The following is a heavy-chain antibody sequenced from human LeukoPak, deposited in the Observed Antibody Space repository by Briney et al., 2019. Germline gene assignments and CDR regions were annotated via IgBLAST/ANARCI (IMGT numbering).Heavy chain of an antibody. Sequence: PGGSLRLSCAASGFTFSRYWMHWVRQAPGKGLVWVSRINSDGSNTRYADSVKGRFTISRDNAKNTLYLQMNSLRAEDTAVYYCAREGTMFDYWGQGTLVTVSS. D-gene: IGHD3-3*01. V-gene: IGHV3-74*01. CDR1: GFTFSRYW. CDR3: AREGTMFDY. J-gene: IGHJ4*02. CDR2: INSDGSNT.